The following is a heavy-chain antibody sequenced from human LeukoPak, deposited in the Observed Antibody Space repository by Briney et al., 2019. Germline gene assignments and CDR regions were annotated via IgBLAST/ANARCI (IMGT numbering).Heavy chain of an antibody. D-gene: IGHD2-15*01. J-gene: IGHJ6*03. V-gene: IGHV1-69*13. CDR1: GGTFSSYA. CDR2: IIPIFGTA. Sequence: ASVKVSCEASGGTFSSYAISWVRQAPGQGLEWMGGIIPIFGTANYAQKFQGRVTITADESTSTAYMELSSLRSEDTAVYYCARDDCSGGSCYSLYYYYMDVWGKGTTVTVSS. CDR3: ARDDCSGGSCYSLYYYYMDV.